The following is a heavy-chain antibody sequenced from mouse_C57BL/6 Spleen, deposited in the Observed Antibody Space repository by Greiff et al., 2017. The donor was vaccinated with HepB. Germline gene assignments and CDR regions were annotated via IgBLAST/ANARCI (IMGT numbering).Heavy chain of an antibody. D-gene: IGHD1-1*01. CDR3: ARATTVVEDWYFDV. J-gene: IGHJ1*03. CDR2: INYDGSST. CDR1: GFTFSDYY. Sequence: EVNLVESEGGLVQPGSSMKLSCTASGFTFSDYYMAWVRQVPEKGLEWVANINYDGSSTYYLDSLKSRFIISRDNAKNILYLQMSSLKSEDTATYYCARATTVVEDWYFDVWGTGTTVTVSS. V-gene: IGHV5-16*01.